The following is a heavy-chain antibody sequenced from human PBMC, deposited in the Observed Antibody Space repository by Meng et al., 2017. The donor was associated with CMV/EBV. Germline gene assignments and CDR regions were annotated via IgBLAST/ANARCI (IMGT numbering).Heavy chain of an antibody. Sequence: QVQLVEVGAEGNKPGSSVKVSCKASGGTFSSYAISWVRQAPGQGLEWMGGIIPIFGTANYAQKFQGRVTITADESTSTAYMELSSLRSEDTAVYYCARQLRLGELSPFDYWGQGTLVTVSS. CDR2: IIPIFGTA. CDR3: ARQLRLGELSPFDY. CDR1: GGTFSSYA. J-gene: IGHJ4*02. V-gene: IGHV1-69*12. D-gene: IGHD3-16*02.